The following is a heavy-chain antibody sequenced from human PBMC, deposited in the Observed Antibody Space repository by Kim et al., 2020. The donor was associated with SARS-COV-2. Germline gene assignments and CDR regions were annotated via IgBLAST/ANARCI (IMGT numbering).Heavy chain of an antibody. CDR1: GYTFTSYY. Sequence: ASVKVSCKASGYTFTSYYMHWVRQAPGQGLEWMGIINPSGGSTSYAQKFQGRVTMTRDTSTSTVYMELSSLRSEDTAVYYCAREGGHRYSSGPIAVFDYWGQGTLVTVSS. J-gene: IGHJ4*02. V-gene: IGHV1-46*01. D-gene: IGHD6-19*01. CDR2: INPSGGST. CDR3: AREGGHRYSSGPIAVFDY.